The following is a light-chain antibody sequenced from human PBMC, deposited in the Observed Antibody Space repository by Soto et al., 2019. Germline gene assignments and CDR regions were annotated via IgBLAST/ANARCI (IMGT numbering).Light chain of an antibody. V-gene: IGKV3-20*01. CDR3: QQYGSSGT. J-gene: IGKJ1*01. Sequence: EIVLTQSPGTLSLPPGERATLSCRASQSVSNNYLAWYQQKPGQAPMLLIYGASNRATGIPDRFSGSGSGTDFTLTISRLEPDVCAVYFCQQYGSSGTFGQGTKVEIK. CDR1: QSVSNNY. CDR2: GAS.